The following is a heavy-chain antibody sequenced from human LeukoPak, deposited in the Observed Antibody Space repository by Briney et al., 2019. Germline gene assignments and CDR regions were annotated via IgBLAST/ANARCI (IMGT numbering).Heavy chain of an antibody. CDR3: ATHKPYCSSTTCYSYYSYGMDV. D-gene: IGHD2-2*01. Sequence: GGSLRLSCAASGFTFSSYAMSWVRQAPGKGLEWVSAICGSGGSAYYAAPAKGRFTISTDNSKNTLYLQMNSLRAQDTAVYYCATHKPYCSSTTCYSYYSYGMDVWGEGTTVTASS. CDR1: GFTFSSYA. V-gene: IGHV3-23*01. J-gene: IGHJ6*04. CDR2: ICGSGGSA.